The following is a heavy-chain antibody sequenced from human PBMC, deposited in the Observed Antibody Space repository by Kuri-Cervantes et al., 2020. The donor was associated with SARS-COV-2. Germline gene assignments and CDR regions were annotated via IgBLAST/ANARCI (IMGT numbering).Heavy chain of an antibody. CDR3: ATDHIAAAGLFDY. V-gene: IGHV3-23*01. CDR1: GFTFSSYA. Sequence: GESLKISCAASGFTFSSYAMSWVRQAPGKGLEWVSAISGSGGSTYYADSVKGRFTISRDNSKNTLYLQMNSLRAEDTAVYYCATDHIAAAGLFDYWGQGTLVTVSS. D-gene: IGHD6-13*01. J-gene: IGHJ4*02. CDR2: ISGSGGST.